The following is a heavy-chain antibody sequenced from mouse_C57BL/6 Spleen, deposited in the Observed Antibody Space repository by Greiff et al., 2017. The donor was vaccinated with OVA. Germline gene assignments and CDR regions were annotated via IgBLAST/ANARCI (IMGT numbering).Heavy chain of an antibody. V-gene: IGHV1-5*01. D-gene: IGHD2-1*01. CDR1: GYTFTSYW. J-gene: IGHJ4*01. CDR3: TRTHGIYLYYAMDD. Sequence: VQLQQSGTVLARPGASVKMSCKTSGYTFTSYWMHWVKQRPGQGLEWIGAIYPGNGDTSYNQKFKGKAKLTAVTSASTAYMELSSLTNEDSAVYYCTRTHGIYLYYAMDDWGQGTSVTVSS. CDR2: IYPGNGDT.